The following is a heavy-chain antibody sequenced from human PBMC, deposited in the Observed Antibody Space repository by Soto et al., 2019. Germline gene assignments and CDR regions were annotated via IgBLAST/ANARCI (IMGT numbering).Heavy chain of an antibody. J-gene: IGHJ4*02. D-gene: IGHD6-13*01. Sequence: SVKVSCKASGGTFSSYAISWVRQAPGQGLEWMGGIIPIFGTANYAQKFQGRVTITADESTSTAYMELSSLRSEETAVYYCAREVGSYRSSWYGEDYWGQGTLVTVSS. CDR2: IIPIFGTA. CDR3: AREVGSYRSSWYGEDY. V-gene: IGHV1-69*13. CDR1: GGTFSSYA.